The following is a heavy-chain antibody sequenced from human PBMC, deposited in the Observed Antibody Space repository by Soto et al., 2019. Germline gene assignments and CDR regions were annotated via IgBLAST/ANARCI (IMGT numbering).Heavy chain of an antibody. Sequence: EVQLVESGGGLVKPGGSLTLSCAGSGFTFSNAWMNWVRQAPGKRLEWVGRIKSKTDGGTADNAEPVKGRFSISRDDSKHTRYLQMNSLKREDTAVYYGTTDVVGGWLRSGHWGQGALVTVSS. D-gene: IGHD1-26*01. CDR2: IKSKTDGGTA. J-gene: IGHJ4*02. CDR1: GFTFSNAW. V-gene: IGHV3-15*07. CDR3: TTDVVGGWLRSGH.